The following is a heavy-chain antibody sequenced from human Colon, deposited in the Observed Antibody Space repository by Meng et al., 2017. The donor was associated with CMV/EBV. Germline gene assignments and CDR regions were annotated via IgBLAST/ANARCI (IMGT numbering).Heavy chain of an antibody. V-gene: IGHV3-9*01. CDR1: GFNFDDHA. CDR2: IPWNSETI. Sequence: SLKIPRAAPGFNFDDHAMHWVSQVPGKGPEWVAGIPWNSETIPYGDSVKGRFTVSRDNAKTALYLQMNSLRSEDTALYYCAKDVGANFFYGLDVWGQGTTVTVSS. J-gene: IGHJ6*02. CDR3: AKDVGANFFYGLDV. D-gene: IGHD1-26*01.